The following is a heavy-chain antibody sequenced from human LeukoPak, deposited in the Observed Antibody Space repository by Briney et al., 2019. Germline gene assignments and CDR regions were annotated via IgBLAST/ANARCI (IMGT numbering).Heavy chain of an antibody. Sequence: ASVKVSCKASGYTFTSYGISWVRQAPGQGLEWMGWISAYNGNTNYAQKLQGRVTMTTDTSTSTVYMELSSLRSEDTAVYYCARESTIYCGGDCTFDYWGQGTLVTVSS. CDR1: GYTFTSYG. CDR2: ISAYNGNT. D-gene: IGHD2-21*02. CDR3: ARESTIYCGGDCTFDY. V-gene: IGHV1-18*01. J-gene: IGHJ4*02.